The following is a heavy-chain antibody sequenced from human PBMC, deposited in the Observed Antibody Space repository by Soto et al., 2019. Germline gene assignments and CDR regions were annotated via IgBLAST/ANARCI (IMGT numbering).Heavy chain of an antibody. D-gene: IGHD3-22*01. J-gene: IGHJ4*02. Sequence: GGSLRLSCAASGFTFSSYGMHWVRQAPGKGLEWVAVIWYDGSNKYYADSVKGRFTISRDNSKNTLYLQMNSLRAEDTAVYYCARSIVHDSSGYYSYYFDYWGQGTLVTVSS. CDR2: IWYDGSNK. CDR1: GFTFSSYG. CDR3: ARSIVHDSSGYYSYYFDY. V-gene: IGHV3-33*01.